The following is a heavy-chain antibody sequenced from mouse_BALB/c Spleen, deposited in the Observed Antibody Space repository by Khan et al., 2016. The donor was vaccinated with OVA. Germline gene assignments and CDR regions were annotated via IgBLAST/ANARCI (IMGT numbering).Heavy chain of an antibody. CDR2: LNPTSGYT. CDR3: TRDRIDY. CDR1: GYTFTTYW. Sequence: QVQLKQSGAELAKPGASVTMSCTASGYTFTTYWMHWVKQRPGQGLEWLGYLNPTSGYTDYNDHFKDRATLSADKSSSTAYMQMNSRTSEESAVYYCTRDRIDYWGKGTTRTVSS. J-gene: IGHJ2*01. V-gene: IGHV1-7*01.